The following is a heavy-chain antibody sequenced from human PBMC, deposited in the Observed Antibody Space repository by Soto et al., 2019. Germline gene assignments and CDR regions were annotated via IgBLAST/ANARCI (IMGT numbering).Heavy chain of an antibody. J-gene: IGHJ6*02. CDR3: TQPTSVDTASYYYYYGMDV. CDR1: GFTFSGSA. Sequence: EVQLVESGGGLVQPGGSLKLSCAASGFTFSGSAMHWVRQASGKGLEWVGRIRSKANSYATAYAASVKGRFTISRDDSKNTAYLQMNSLKTEDMAVYYCTQPTSVDTASYYYYYGMDVWGQGTTVTVSS. CDR2: IRSKANSYAT. D-gene: IGHD5-18*01. V-gene: IGHV3-73*01.